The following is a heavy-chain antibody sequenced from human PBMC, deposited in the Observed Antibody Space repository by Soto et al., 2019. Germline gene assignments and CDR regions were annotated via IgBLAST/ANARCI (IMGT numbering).Heavy chain of an antibody. J-gene: IGHJ4*02. V-gene: IGHV3-21*01. CDR2: ISTSSSYI. CDR1: GFTLSGYS. Sequence: EVQLVESGGGLVKPGGSLRLSCAASGFTLSGYSMNWVRQAPGKGLEWVSSISTSSSYIHYADSVKGRFTISRDNAENSLYLQMNSLRAEDTAIYYCVRDSETSSSWSLDFWGQGTLVTVSS. CDR3: VRDSETSSSWSLDF. D-gene: IGHD3-22*01.